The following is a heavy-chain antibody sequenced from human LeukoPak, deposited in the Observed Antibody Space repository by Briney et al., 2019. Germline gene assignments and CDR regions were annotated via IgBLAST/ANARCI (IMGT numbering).Heavy chain of an antibody. CDR1: GFTFSIYA. J-gene: IGHJ4*02. V-gene: IGHV3-23*01. CDR3: ARPRSGVVVGESDY. D-gene: IGHD2-15*01. CDR2: ISGSSDST. Sequence: GGSLRLSCAASGFTFSIYAMNWVRQAPGKGLEWVSTISGSSDSTYYADSVKGRFTISRDNPKNTVYLHMNSLRGEDTAVYYCARPRSGVVVGESDYWGQGTLVTVSS.